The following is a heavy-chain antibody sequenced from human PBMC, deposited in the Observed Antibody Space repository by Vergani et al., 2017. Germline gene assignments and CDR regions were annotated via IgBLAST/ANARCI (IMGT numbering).Heavy chain of an antibody. D-gene: IGHD1-20*01. Sequence: QMQLQESGPGLVKPSETLSLTCTVSGGSISSSSYYWDWIRQPPGKGLEWIGNIYYSGSTYYNPSLKSRLTLSVALSKNLFSLKLNSVTAADSAVYYCARFKWDDIDYWGQGTLVTVSS. J-gene: IGHJ4*02. CDR1: GGSISSSSYY. V-gene: IGHV4-39*02. CDR3: ARFKWDDIDY. CDR2: IYYSGST.